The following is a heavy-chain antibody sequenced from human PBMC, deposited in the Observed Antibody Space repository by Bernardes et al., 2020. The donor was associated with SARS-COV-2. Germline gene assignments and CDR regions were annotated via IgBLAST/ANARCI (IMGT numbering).Heavy chain of an antibody. J-gene: IGHJ4*02. CDR1: GYTFTGYH. D-gene: IGHD1-1*01. CDR2: NHPKSGDT. Sequence: ASVKVSCQASGYTFTGYHMHWVRQAPGQGPEWMGWNHPKSGDTKYAEKFQGRVTMTRDTSINTAYMELSRLTSDDTAMYYCASTINNVNLDYWGQGTLVTVS. V-gene: IGHV1-2*02. CDR3: ASTINNVNLDY.